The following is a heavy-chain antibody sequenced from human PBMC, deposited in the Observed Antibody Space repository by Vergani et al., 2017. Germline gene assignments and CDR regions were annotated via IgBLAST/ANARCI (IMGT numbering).Heavy chain of an antibody. CDR1: GFTFNQYG. V-gene: IGHV3-33*01. J-gene: IGHJ5*02. CDR2: TWYDGNNK. D-gene: IGHD1-14*01. CDR3: ARDLRLLYNRFDP. Sequence: QVQLVESGGGVVQPGRSLRLSCAASGFTFNQYGMHWVRQAPGKGLEWVAVTWYDGNNKQYADSVKGRLTISRDNSKSTMYLQMNSLRDEDTGVYYCARDLRLLYNRFDPWGQGTLVTDSS.